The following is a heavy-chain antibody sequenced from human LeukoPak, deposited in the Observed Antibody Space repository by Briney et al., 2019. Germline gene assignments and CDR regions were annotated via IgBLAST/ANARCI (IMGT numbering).Heavy chain of an antibody. V-gene: IGHV3-48*01. CDR2: ISSSSSTI. D-gene: IGHD6-6*01. J-gene: IGHJ4*02. Sequence: PGGSLRLSCAASGFTFSSYSVNWVRQAPGKGLEWVSYISSSSSTIYYADSVKGRFTISRDNAKISLYLQMNSLRAEDTAVYYCARVWYSSSSSPFDYWGQGTLVTVSS. CDR1: GFTFSSYS. CDR3: ARVWYSSSSSPFDY.